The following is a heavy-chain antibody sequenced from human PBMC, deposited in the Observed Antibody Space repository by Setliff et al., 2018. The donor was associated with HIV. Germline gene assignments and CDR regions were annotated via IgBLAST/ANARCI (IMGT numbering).Heavy chain of an antibody. CDR2: IFYTGST. CDR3: GRQVPVPGVAVTPIDY. D-gene: IGHD3-22*01. J-gene: IGHJ4*02. V-gene: IGHV4-59*08. CDR1: GGSISSHY. Sequence: SETLSLTCTVSGGSISSHYWTWLRQFPGKGLEWIGFIFYTGSTTYNPSLNSRVTISVDTSKNQFSLKVTSVTAADTAAYYCGRQVPVPGVAVTPIDYWGQGTLVTVSS.